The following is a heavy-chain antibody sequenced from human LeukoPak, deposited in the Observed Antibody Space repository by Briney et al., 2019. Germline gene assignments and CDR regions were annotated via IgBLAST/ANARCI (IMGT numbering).Heavy chain of an antibody. CDR3: ARDWGVDIVATIRAFDI. D-gene: IGHD5-12*01. J-gene: IGHJ3*02. V-gene: IGHV3-9*01. CDR2: ISWNSGSI. Sequence: GRSLRLSCAASGFTFDDYAMHWVRQAPGKGLEWVSGISWNSGSIGYADSVKGRFTISRDNAKNSLYLQMNSLRAEDTAVYYCARDWGVDIVATIRAFDIWGQGTMVTVSS. CDR1: GFTFDDYA.